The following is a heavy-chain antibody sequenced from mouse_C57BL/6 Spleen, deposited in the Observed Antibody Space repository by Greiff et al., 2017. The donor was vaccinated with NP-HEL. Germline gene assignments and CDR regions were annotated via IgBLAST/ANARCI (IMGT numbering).Heavy chain of an antibody. J-gene: IGHJ3*01. CDR1: GYTFTDYY. V-gene: IGHV1-76*01. D-gene: IGHD2-5*01. CDR3: ARSDYSNYEGFAY. CDR2: IYPGSGNT. Sequence: QVHVKQSGAELVRPGASVKLSCKASGYTFTDYYINWVKQRPGQGLEWIARIYPGSGNTYYNEKFKGKATLTAEKSSSTAYMQLSSLTSEDSAVYFCARSDYSNYEGFAYWGQGTLVTVSA.